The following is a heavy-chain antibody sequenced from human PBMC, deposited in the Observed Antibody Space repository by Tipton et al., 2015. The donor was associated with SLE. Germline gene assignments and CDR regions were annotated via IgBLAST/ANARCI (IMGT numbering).Heavy chain of an antibody. D-gene: IGHD3-10*01. CDR2: INHSGST. V-gene: IGHV4-39*07. CDR3: ARGKADYYGSGSFYYYYYYMDV. J-gene: IGHJ6*03. Sequence: TLSLTCTVSGGSISSSSYYWGWIRQPPGKGLEWIGEINHSGSTNYTPSLKSRVTISVDTSKNQFSLKLSSVTAADTAVYYCARGKADYYGSGSFYYYYYYMDVWDKGTTVTVSS. CDR1: GGSISSSSYY.